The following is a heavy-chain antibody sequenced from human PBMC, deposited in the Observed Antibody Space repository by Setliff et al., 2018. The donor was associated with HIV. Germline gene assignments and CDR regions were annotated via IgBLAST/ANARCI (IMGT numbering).Heavy chain of an antibody. J-gene: IGHJ2*01. Sequence: GGSLRLSCAASGFTFSSYAMSWVRQAPGKGLEWVSAISGSGGSTYYADSVKGRFTISRDNAKNSLYLQMNSLRAEDTAVYYCARVSGGRDSSGYYDVRYWYFDLWGRGTLVTVSS. CDR1: GFTFSSYA. CDR3: ARVSGGRDSSGYYDVRYWYFDL. D-gene: IGHD3-22*01. CDR2: ISGSGGST. V-gene: IGHV3-23*01.